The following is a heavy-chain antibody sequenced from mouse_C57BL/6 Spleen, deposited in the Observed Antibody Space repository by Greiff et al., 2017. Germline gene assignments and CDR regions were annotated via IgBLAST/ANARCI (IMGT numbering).Heavy chain of an antibody. CDR1: GYTFTSYW. V-gene: IGHV1-69*01. J-gene: IGHJ2*01. CDR3: ARGGGNYFDY. Sequence: QVQLQQPGAELVMPGASVKLSCKASGYTFTSYWMHWVKQRPGQGLEWIGEIDPSDSYTNYNQKFKGKSTLTVDKSSSTADMQLSSLTSEDSAVYYCARGGGNYFDYWGQGTTLTVSS. CDR2: IDPSDSYT.